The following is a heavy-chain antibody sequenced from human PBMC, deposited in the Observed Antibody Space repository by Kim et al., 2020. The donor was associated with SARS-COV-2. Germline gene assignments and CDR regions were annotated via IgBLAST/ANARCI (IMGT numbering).Heavy chain of an antibody. Sequence: SETLSLTCAVYGGSFSGYYWSWIRQPPGKGLEWIGEINHSGSTNYNPSLKSRVTISVDTSKNQFSLKLSSVTAADTAVYYCARGGGNVVVVAAKLCFDYWGQGTLVTVSS. V-gene: IGHV4-34*01. CDR2: INHSGST. J-gene: IGHJ4*02. D-gene: IGHD2-15*01. CDR3: ARGGGNVVVVAAKLCFDY. CDR1: GGSFSGYY.